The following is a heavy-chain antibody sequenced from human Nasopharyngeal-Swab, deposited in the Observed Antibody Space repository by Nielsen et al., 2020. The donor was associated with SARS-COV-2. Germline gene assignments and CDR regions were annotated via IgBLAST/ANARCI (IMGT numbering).Heavy chain of an antibody. CDR2: MNPNSGNT. CDR3: ARVGITMIVVASDAFDI. CDR1: GYTFTSYD. V-gene: IGHV1-8*01. Sequence: ASVKVSCKASGYTFTSYDINWVRQATGQGLEWMGWMNPNSGNTGYAQKFQGRVTMTRNTSISTAYMELSSLRSEDTAVYYCARVGITMIVVASDAFDIWGRGTMVTVSS. J-gene: IGHJ3*02. D-gene: IGHD3-22*01.